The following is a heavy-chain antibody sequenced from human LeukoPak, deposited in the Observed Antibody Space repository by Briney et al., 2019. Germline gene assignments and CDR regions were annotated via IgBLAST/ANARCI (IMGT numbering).Heavy chain of an antibody. D-gene: IGHD2-21*01. J-gene: IGHJ6*02. CDR2: ISAENDHT. CDR1: GYTFTNNA. CDR3: ARVGHIGYYYYGMDV. V-gene: IGHV1-18*01. Sequence: ASVKVSCKASGYTFTNNALSWVRQAPGQGLEWLGWISAENDHTNYAKKFQGWVTMTRDTSISTAYMELSRLRSDDTAVYYCARVGHIGYYYYGMDVWGQGTTVTVSS.